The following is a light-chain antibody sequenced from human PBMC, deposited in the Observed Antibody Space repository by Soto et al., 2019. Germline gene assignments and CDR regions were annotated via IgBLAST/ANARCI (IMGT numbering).Light chain of an antibody. CDR2: EVS. V-gene: IGLV2-8*01. CDR1: SSDVGGYNN. CDR3: SSYAGSRYVV. J-gene: IGLJ2*01. Sequence: QSALTQPPSASGSPGQSVTISCNGTSSDVGGYNNVSWYQQHPGKAPKLMIYEVSKRPSGVPDRFSGSKSGNTASLTVSGLQAEDEADYYCSSYAGSRYVVFGGGTKLTVL.